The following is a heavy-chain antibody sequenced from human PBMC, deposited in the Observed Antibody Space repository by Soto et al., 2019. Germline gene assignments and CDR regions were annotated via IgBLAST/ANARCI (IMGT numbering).Heavy chain of an antibody. CDR2: IIPIFGTP. CDR1: GGIFSTYA. J-gene: IGHJ4*02. CDR3: ARDRDDYGSGNYYIRIDF. Sequence: QVQLVQSGAEVKKPGSSVKVSCKASGGIFSTYAISWLRRAPGQGLEWMGGIIPIFGTPNYAQRFQGRVTITADESTSTAYMELSRLRSEDTAVYYCARDRDDYGSGNYYIRIDFWGQGTLVTVSS. V-gene: IGHV1-69*01. D-gene: IGHD3-10*01.